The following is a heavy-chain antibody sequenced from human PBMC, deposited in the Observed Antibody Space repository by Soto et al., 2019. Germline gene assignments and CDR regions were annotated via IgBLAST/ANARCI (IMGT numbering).Heavy chain of an antibody. D-gene: IGHD3-22*01. J-gene: IGHJ4*02. CDR1: GGSIRSGGYY. V-gene: IGHV4-31*03. CDR3: ARDRSYDTSGYPPASDY. Sequence: QVQLQESGPGLVKPSQTLSLTCTVSGGSIRSGGYYWSWIRQHPGKGLEWIGYIYYSGSTSYNPSLESRVTISVDTAKNHFSLKLSSVTAADTAVYYCARDRSYDTSGYPPASDYWGQGTLVTVSS. CDR2: IYYSGST.